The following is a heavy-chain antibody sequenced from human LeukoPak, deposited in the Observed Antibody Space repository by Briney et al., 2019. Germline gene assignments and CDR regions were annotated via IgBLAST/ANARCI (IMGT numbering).Heavy chain of an antibody. CDR1: GGSISSGGYS. Sequence: SETLSLTCAVSGGSISSGGYSWSWIRQPPGKGLEWIGYIYYSGSTNYNPSLKSRVTISVDTSKNQFSLKLSSVTAADTAVYYCARAETIVEMATIDWFDPWGQGTLVTVSS. CDR3: ARAETIVEMATIDWFDP. V-gene: IGHV4-61*08. J-gene: IGHJ5*02. CDR2: IYYSGST. D-gene: IGHD5-24*01.